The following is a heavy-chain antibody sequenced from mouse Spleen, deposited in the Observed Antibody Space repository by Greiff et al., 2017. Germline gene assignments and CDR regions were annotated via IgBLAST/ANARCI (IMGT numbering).Heavy chain of an antibody. CDR1: GFSLTSYA. CDR2: IWTGGGT. J-gene: IGHJ3*01. CDR3: ARNYGSSFAWFAY. V-gene: IGHV2-9-1*01. D-gene: IGHD1-1*01. Sequence: QVQLQQSGPGLVAPSQSLSITCTVSGFSLTSYAISWVRQPPGKGLEWLGVIWTGGGTNYNSALKSRLSISKDNSKSQVFLKMNSLQTDDAARYYCARNYGSSFAWFAYWGQGTLVTVSA.